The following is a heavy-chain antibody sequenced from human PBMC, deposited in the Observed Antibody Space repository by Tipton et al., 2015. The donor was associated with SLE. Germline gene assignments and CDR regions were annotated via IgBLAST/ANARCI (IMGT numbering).Heavy chain of an antibody. CDR2: ISTYSGNT. J-gene: IGHJ4*02. CDR3: ATCSSISCYRAHLHY. V-gene: IGHV1-18*01. D-gene: IGHD2-2*02. Sequence: APGQGPEWMGWISTYSGNTNYAQKLQGRVTMTTDTSTSTAYMELRSLRSDDTAVYYCATCSSISCYRAHLHYWGQGTLVTVSS.